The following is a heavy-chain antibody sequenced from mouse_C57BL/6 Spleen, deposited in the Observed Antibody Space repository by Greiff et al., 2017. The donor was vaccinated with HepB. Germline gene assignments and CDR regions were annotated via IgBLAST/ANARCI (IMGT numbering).Heavy chain of an antibody. CDR2: ISYDGSN. CDR1: GYSIPSGYY. D-gene: IGHD4-1*01. Sequence: EVKLMESGPGLVKPSQSLSLTCSVTGYSIPSGYYWNWIRQFPGNKLEWMGYISYDGSNNYNPSLKNRISITRDTSKNQFFLKLNSVTTEDTATYYCARQYELGYFDYWGQGTTLTVSS. J-gene: IGHJ2*01. CDR3: ARQYELGYFDY. V-gene: IGHV3-6*01.